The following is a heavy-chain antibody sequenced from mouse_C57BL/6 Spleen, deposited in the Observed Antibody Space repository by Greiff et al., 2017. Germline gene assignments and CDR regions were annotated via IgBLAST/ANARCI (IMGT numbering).Heavy chain of an antibody. D-gene: IGHD1-1*01. Sequence: QVQLKQSGPELVKPGASVKISCKASGYAFSSSWMNWVKQRPGKGLEWIGRIYPGDGDTNYNGKFKGKATLTADKSSSTAYMQLSSLTSEDSAVYFCARGATVGYFDYWGQGTTLTVSS. CDR3: ARGATVGYFDY. CDR1: GYAFSSSW. CDR2: IYPGDGDT. V-gene: IGHV1-82*01. J-gene: IGHJ2*01.